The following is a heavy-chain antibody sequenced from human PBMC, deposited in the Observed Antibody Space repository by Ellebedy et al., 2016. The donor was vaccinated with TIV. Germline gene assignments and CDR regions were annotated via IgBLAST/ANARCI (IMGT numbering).Heavy chain of an antibody. CDR3: ARPTAGYCTNGVCYAFDY. Sequence: GESLKISXKGSGYSFTSYWIGWVRQMPGKGLEWMGIIYPGDSDTRYSPSFQGQVTISADKSISTAYLQWSSLKASDTAMYYCARPTAGYCTNGVCYAFDYWGQGTLVTVSS. V-gene: IGHV5-51*01. CDR2: IYPGDSDT. CDR1: GYSFTSYW. J-gene: IGHJ4*02. D-gene: IGHD2-8*01.